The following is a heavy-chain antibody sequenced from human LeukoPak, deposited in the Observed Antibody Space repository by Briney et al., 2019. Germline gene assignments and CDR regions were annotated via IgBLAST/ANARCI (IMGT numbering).Heavy chain of an antibody. CDR2: ISGSGTTI. CDR1: RFTFSSFD. CDR3: ARELAVAATGTFES. Sequence: GSLRLSCAASRFTFSSFDLNWVRQAPGKGLEWVAYISGSGTTIYYADSVKGRFTISRDNAKNSLYLHMNSLRAEDTAVYYCARELAVAATGTFESWGQGTLDSVSS. V-gene: IGHV3-48*03. J-gene: IGHJ4*02. D-gene: IGHD6-19*01.